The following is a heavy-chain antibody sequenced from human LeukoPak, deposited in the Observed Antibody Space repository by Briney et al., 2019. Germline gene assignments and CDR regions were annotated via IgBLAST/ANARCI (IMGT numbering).Heavy chain of an antibody. D-gene: IGHD6-19*01. CDR3: AKGDTFGSGWYGGVDY. Sequence: GRSLRLSCAASGFTFDAYAMHWVRQAPGEGLEWVSGISWNSGSIGYADSVKGRFTISRDNAKNSLYLQMNSLRAEDTALYYCAKGDTFGSGWYGGVDYWGQGTLVTVSS. J-gene: IGHJ4*02. CDR1: GFTFDAYA. V-gene: IGHV3-9*01. CDR2: ISWNSGSI.